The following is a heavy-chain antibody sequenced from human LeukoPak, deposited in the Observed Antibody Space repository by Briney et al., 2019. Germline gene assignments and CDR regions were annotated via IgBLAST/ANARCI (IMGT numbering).Heavy chain of an antibody. Sequence: GSLRLSCAASGFTFSSSSMNWVRQAPGKGLEWVSVIYSGGSTYYADSVKGRFTISRDNSKNTLYLQMNSLRAEDTAVYYCARVVVAAEYNWFDPWGQGTLVTVSS. CDR3: ARVVVAAEYNWFDP. J-gene: IGHJ5*02. D-gene: IGHD2-15*01. CDR2: IYSGGST. CDR1: GFTFSSSS. V-gene: IGHV3-53*01.